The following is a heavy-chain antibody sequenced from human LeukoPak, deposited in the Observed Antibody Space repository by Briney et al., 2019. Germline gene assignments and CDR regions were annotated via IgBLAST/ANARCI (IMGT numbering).Heavy chain of an antibody. V-gene: IGHV3-73*01. CDR2: VRDRANSYAT. CDR1: GFSFSDSP. J-gene: IGHJ4*02. Sequence: PGGSLRLSCAACGFSFSDSPMHWVRQASGKGLEWVCRVRDRANSYATGYAASVEGRFTISRDDSENTAYLQMNSLIIEDTAVYYCTRQRPQTGTFYYCGQGVLVTVSS. D-gene: IGHD3-9*01. CDR3: TRQRPQTGTFYY.